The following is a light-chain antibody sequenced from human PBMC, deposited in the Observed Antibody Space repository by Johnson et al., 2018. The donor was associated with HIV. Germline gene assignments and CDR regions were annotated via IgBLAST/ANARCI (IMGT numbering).Light chain of an antibody. J-gene: IGLJ1*01. Sequence: QSVLTQPPSVSAAPGQKVTISCSGSNSNIGNNYVSWYQQVPGTAPKLLIYDNNKRPSGIPDRFSGSKSGTSATLGITGLQTGDEADYYCGTWDSSLSAYVFGTVTNVTVL. CDR1: NSNIGNNY. V-gene: IGLV1-51*01. CDR2: DNN. CDR3: GTWDSSLSAYV.